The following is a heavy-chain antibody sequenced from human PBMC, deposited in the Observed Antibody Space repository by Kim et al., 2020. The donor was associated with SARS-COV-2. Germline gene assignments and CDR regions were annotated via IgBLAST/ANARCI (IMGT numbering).Heavy chain of an antibody. CDR2: INHSGST. J-gene: IGHJ5*02. Sequence: SETLSLTCAVYGGSFSGYYWSWIRQPPGKGLEWIGEINHSGSTNYNPSLKSRVTISVDTSKNQFSLKLSSVTAADTAVYYCARGRGVHIYYGSGSYYRFDPWGQGTLVTVSS. D-gene: IGHD3-10*01. V-gene: IGHV4-34*01. CDR3: ARGRGVHIYYGSGSYYRFDP. CDR1: GGSFSGYY.